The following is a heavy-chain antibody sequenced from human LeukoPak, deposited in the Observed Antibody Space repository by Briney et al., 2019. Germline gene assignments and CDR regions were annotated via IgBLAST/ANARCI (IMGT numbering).Heavy chain of an antibody. CDR3: AREGPYYYDSSGYYP. CDR1: GFTFSSYG. CDR2: ISGSGGST. D-gene: IGHD3-22*01. V-gene: IGHV3-23*01. J-gene: IGHJ5*02. Sequence: GGSLRLSCAASGFTFSSYGMSWVRQAPGKGLEWVSAISGSGGSTYYADSVKGRFTISRDNSKNTLYLQMNSLRVEDTAVYYCAREGPYYYDSSGYYPWGQGTLVTVSS.